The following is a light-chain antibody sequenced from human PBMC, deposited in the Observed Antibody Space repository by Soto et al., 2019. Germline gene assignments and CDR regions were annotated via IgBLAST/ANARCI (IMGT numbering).Light chain of an antibody. V-gene: IGKV1-5*03. Sequence: DIHMTQSPSTLSASVGDRVIITCRASQSISSWLAWYQQKPGKAPKLLIYKASSLEGGVPSRFSGSGSGTEFTLTISSXQPDDFATYYCQQYNSYSRTFGQGTKVDIK. CDR3: QQYNSYSRT. CDR2: KAS. CDR1: QSISSW. J-gene: IGKJ1*01.